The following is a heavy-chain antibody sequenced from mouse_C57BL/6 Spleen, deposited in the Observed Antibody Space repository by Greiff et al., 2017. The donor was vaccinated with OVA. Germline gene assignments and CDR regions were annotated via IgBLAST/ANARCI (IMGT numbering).Heavy chain of an antibody. CDR2: IDPEDGET. CDR3: ARSKGAYAMDY. J-gene: IGHJ4*01. V-gene: IGHV14-2*01. CDR1: GFNIKDYY. Sequence: VQLQQSGAELVKPGASVKLSCTASGFNIKDYYMHWVKQRTEQGLEWIGRIDPEDGETKYAAKFQGKATITADTSTNTAYLQLSSLTSEDTAVYYCARSKGAYAMDYWGQGTSVTVSS.